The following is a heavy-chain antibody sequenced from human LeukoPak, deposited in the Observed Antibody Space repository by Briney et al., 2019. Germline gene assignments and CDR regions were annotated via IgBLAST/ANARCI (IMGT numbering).Heavy chain of an antibody. V-gene: IGHV4-30-4*01. CDR3: ARADIVATNFDY. CDR1: GGSISSGDYY. J-gene: IGHJ4*02. D-gene: IGHD5-12*01. Sequence: PSETLSLTCTVSGGSISSGDYYWSWIRQPPGKGLEWIGYIYYSGSTYYNPSLKSRVTISVDTSKNQFSLKLSSVTAADTAVYYCARADIVATNFDYWGQGILVTVSS. CDR2: IYYSGST.